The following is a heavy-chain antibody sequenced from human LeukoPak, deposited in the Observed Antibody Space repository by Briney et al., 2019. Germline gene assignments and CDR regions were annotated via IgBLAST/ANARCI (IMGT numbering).Heavy chain of an antibody. Sequence: SETLSLTCTVSGGSISSSSYYWGWIRQPPGKGLEWIGSIYYSGSTYYNPSLKSRVTISVDTSKNQFSLKLSSVTAADTAVYYCASLATVHFDYWGQGTLVTVSS. V-gene: IGHV4-39*07. J-gene: IGHJ4*02. CDR2: IYYSGST. CDR1: GGSISSSSYY. D-gene: IGHD1-1*01. CDR3: ASLATVHFDY.